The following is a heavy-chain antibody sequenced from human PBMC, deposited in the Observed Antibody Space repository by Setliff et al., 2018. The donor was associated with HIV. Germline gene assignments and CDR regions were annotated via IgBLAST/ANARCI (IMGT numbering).Heavy chain of an antibody. J-gene: IGHJ4*02. D-gene: IGHD4-17*01. V-gene: IGHV4-4*07. CDR1: GGSVSGYY. CDR2: IYARGGT. Sequence: SETLFPTCTVSGGSVSGYYWGWIRQPPGKGLEWIGRIYARGGTNYNPSLESRVTMSVDTSMNQFSLKLTSVTAADTAVYYCVGDETTVTFDYWGQGTLVTAPQ. CDR3: VGDETTVTFDY.